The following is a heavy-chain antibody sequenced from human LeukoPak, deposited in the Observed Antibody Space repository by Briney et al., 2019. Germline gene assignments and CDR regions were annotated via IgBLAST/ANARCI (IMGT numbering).Heavy chain of an antibody. D-gene: IGHD1-26*01. J-gene: IGHJ4*02. CDR1: GYSIASGYL. CDR3: ARGGPWELSHRDYFDY. Sequence: SETLSLTCTVSGYSIASGYLWGWIRQTPEKGLEWIATIYHSGRTYHNLSLKSRVTISMDTSRNQFSLKVTSVTAAETALYFCARGGPWELSHRDYFDYWGQGTLVTVSS. V-gene: IGHV4-38-2*02. CDR2: IYHSGRT.